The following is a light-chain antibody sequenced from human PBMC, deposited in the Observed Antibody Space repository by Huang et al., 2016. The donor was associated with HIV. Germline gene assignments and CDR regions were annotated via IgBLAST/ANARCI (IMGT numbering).Light chain of an antibody. CDR1: QSLLYSLNNKNY. CDR2: WAS. CDR3: QQYYQNPQT. V-gene: IGKV4-1*01. J-gene: IGKJ5*01. Sequence: DIVMTQSPDSLSVSPGERATIDCKSSQSLLYSLNNKNYFAWFQQKPGRPPKLLLYWASTLESGIPERFSGSGSGTDFTLTINNLQPEDVATYYCQQYYQNPQTFGQGT.